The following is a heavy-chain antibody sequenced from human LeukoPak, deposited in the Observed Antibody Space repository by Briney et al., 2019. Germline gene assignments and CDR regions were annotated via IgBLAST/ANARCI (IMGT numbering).Heavy chain of an antibody. CDR2: IYTSGST. CDR3: ARHRPGWFDP. CDR1: GGSISSYY. Sequence: PSETLSLTCTVSGGSISSYYWSWIRQPPGKGLEWIGYIYTSGSTNYNPSLKSRVTISEDTSKNQFSLKLSSVTAADTAVYYCARHRPGWFDPWGQGTLVTVSS. V-gene: IGHV4-4*09. J-gene: IGHJ5*02.